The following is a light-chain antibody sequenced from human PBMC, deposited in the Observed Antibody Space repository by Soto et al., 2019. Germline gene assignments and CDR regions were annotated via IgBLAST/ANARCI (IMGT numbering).Light chain of an antibody. V-gene: IGLV2-14*01. CDR2: DVS. J-gene: IGLJ1*01. CDR3: SSYTRSSTYV. CDR1: SSDVGGYNY. Sequence: QSVLTQPASVSGSPGQSITISCPGTSSDVGGYNYVSWYQQHPGKAPKLMIYDVSNRPSGVSNRFSGSKSGNTASLTISGLQAEDEGDYYCSSYTRSSTYVFGSGTKVTVL.